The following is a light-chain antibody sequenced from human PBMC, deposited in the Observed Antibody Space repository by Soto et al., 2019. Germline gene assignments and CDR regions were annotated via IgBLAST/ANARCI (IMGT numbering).Light chain of an antibody. Sequence: QPPPPPGTPRQRGTISFFWSRPNIGSNTVNWYQQFPGTAPKLLIYSNNQRPSGVPDRFSGSKSGTSASLAISGLQSEDEADYYCAAWDDSLNGQVFGTGTKSPS. CDR1: RPNIGSNT. CDR2: SNN. CDR3: AAWDDSLNGQV. J-gene: IGLJ1*01. V-gene: IGLV1-44*01.